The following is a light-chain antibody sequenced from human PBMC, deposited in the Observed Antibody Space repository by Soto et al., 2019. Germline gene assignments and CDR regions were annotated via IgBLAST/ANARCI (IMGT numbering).Light chain of an antibody. CDR3: SSYTSSSTHV. Sequence: QSALTQPASVSGSPGQSITISCTGTSSDIGAFTFVSWYQQHPGKVPKLMIFDVNRRPSGVSDRFSGSKSVNTASLTISGLQAEDECDYYCSSYTSSSTHVCGSGTKLTV. J-gene: IGLJ1*01. CDR2: DVN. V-gene: IGLV2-14*03. CDR1: SSDIGAFTF.